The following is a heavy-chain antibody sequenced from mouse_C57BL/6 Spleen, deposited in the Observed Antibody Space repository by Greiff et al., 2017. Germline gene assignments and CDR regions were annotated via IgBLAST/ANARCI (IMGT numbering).Heavy chain of an antibody. D-gene: IGHD2-13*01. CDR2: IYPSSGNT. V-gene: IGHV1-81*01. J-gene: IGHJ4*01. Sequence: QVQLQQSGAELARPGASVKLSCKASGYTFTSYGISWVKQRTGQGLEWLGEIYPSSGNTYYNEKFKGKATLNEDKSTSTAFMELRSLASEDSAVYFCASFYGEAMDYWGQGTSVTVSS. CDR3: ASFYGEAMDY. CDR1: GYTFTSYG.